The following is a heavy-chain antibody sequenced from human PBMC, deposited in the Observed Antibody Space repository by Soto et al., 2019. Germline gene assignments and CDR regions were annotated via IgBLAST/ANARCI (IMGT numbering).Heavy chain of an antibody. J-gene: IGHJ4*01. D-gene: IGHD3-3*01. CDR2: AYYSGTT. CDR1: GASFSGSY. CDR3: AVWSALTQYYFDS. V-gene: IGHV4-59*13. Sequence: KPSETLSLTCAVSGASFSGSYWSWIRQPPGKGLEWTGYAYYSGTTVYNPSLKSRVSISVDTSKNHVSLRLKSVTAADTAVYYCAVWSALTQYYFDSRGHGKLVTVSS.